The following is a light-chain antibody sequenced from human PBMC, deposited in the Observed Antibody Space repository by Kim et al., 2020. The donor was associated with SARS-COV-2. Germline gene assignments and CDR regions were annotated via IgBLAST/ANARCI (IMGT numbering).Light chain of an antibody. CDR1: RLRTFY. CDR3: NSRDSSGDHQGV. J-gene: IGLJ3*02. CDR2: GEN. Sequence: LGQTVRITCRGDRLRTFYASWDQQKPRQAPVLVLYGENDRPSGIPDRFSGSISGDTASLTITGILAEDEADYYCNSRDSSGDHQGVFGGGTQLTVL. V-gene: IGLV3-19*01.